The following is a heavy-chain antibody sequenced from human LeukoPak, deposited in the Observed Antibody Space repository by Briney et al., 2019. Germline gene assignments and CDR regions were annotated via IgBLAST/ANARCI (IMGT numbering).Heavy chain of an antibody. CDR3: AKALRSNLLFDY. J-gene: IGHJ4*02. V-gene: IGHV3-23*01. Sequence: GGSLRLSCAASAGFTFSDYWMSWVRQAPGKGLEWVSAISGSGGSTYYADSVKGRFTISRDNSKNTLYLQMNSLRAEDTAVYYCAKALRSNLLFDYWGQGTLVTVSS. D-gene: IGHD5/OR15-5a*01. CDR2: ISGSGGST. CDR1: AGFTFSDYW.